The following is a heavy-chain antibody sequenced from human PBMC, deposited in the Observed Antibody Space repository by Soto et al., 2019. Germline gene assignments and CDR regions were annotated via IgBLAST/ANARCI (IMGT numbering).Heavy chain of an antibody. V-gene: IGHV4-39*01. CDR2: IYYSGST. Sequence: PSETLSLTCTVSGGGISSSSYYWGWIRQPPGKGLEGIGGIYYSGSTYYNPSLKIRVTISVDTCKSQFSLSLSCVPAADRAVYYCASPGYYYDSSLVDYWGQGTMVTVCS. CDR1: GGGISSSSYY. D-gene: IGHD3-22*01. J-gene: IGHJ4*02. CDR3: ASPGYYYDSSLVDY.